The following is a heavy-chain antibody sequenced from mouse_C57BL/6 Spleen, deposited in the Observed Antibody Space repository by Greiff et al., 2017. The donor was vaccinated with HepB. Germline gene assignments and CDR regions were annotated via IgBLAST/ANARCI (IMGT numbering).Heavy chain of an antibody. Sequence: EVKLQESVAELVRPGASVKLSCTASGFNIKNTYMHWVKQRPEQGLEWIGRIDPANGNTKYAPKFQGKATITADTSSNTAYLQLSSLTSEDTAIYYCARRRITTVPLAMDYWGQGTSVTVSS. CDR2: IDPANGNT. V-gene: IGHV14-3*01. J-gene: IGHJ4*01. D-gene: IGHD1-1*01. CDR3: ARRRITTVPLAMDY. CDR1: GFNIKNTY.